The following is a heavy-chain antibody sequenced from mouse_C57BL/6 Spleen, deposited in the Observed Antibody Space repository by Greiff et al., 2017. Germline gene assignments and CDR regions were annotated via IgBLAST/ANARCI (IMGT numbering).Heavy chain of an antibody. V-gene: IGHV1-55*01. J-gene: IGHJ2*01. Sequence: QVQLQQPGAELVKPGASVKMSCKASGYTFTSYWITWVKQRPGQGLEWIGDIYPGSSSTTYNEKFKSKATMTVDTSSSTAYMQLSSLTSEDKAVWYCTRGYEGPYFDYWGQGTTRTVSS. CDR1: GYTFTSYW. D-gene: IGHD2-14*01. CDR2: IYPGSSST. CDR3: TRGYEGPYFDY.